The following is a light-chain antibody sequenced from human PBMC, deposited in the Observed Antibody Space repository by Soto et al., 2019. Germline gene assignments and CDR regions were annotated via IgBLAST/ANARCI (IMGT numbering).Light chain of an antibody. CDR2: KAS. V-gene: IGKV1-5*03. J-gene: IGKJ4*01. CDR1: QSISSW. CDR3: QQYNTYSPLT. Sequence: DLQMTQSPSTLSASVGDRVTITCRASQSISSWLAWYQQNPGKAPKLLIYKASNLENGVPSRFSGSGSGTEFTLTISSLQPDDFATYYCQQYNTYSPLTFGGGTKVEIK.